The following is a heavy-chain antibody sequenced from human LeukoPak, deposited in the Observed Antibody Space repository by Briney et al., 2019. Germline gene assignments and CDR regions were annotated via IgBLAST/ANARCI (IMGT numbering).Heavy chain of an antibody. CDR3: ARDVRGYSYGSDY. Sequence: PGGSLRLSCAASGFTFSSYSMNWVRQAPGKRLEWVSSISSSSSYIYYADSVKGRFTISRDNAKNSLYLQMNSLRAEDTAVYYCARDVRGYSYGSDYWGQGTLVTVSS. J-gene: IGHJ4*02. V-gene: IGHV3-21*01. D-gene: IGHD5-18*01. CDR1: GFTFSSYS. CDR2: ISSSSSYI.